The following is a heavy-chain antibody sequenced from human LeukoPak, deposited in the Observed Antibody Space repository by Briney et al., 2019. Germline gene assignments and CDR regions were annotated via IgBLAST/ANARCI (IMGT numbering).Heavy chain of an antibody. D-gene: IGHD6-19*01. Sequence: SETLSLTCTVSGGSISSYYWSWIRQPPGKGLEWIGYIYYSGSTNYNPSLKSRVTISVDTSKNQFSLKLSSVTAADTAVYYCASSSSGVLLIDYWGQGTLVTVSS. J-gene: IGHJ4*02. CDR2: IYYSGST. CDR3: ASSSSGVLLIDY. CDR1: GGSISSYY. V-gene: IGHV4-59*01.